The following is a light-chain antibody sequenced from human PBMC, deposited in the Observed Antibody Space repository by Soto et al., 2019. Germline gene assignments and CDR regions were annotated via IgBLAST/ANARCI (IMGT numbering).Light chain of an antibody. J-gene: IGKJ1*01. CDR1: QSIGKY. CDR3: QQSYTTPWT. V-gene: IGKV1-39*01. CDR2: TAA. Sequence: DIQMTQSPSSLSASVGDGVAITCRASQSIGKYLNWYQQKPGKAPKLLIYTAASLESGVPSRFRGSGSGTDFTLTIISLQPEDFATYYCQQSYTTPWTFGLGTKVDIK.